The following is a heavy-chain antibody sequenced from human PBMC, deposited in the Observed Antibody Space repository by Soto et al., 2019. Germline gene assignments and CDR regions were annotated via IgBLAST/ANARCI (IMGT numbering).Heavy chain of an antibody. V-gene: IGHV3-23*01. CDR1: GFTFSSYA. CDR2: ISGSGGST. D-gene: IGHD6-13*01. CDR3: AKDLPTAAGNIGAFDI. J-gene: IGHJ3*02. Sequence: GGSLRLSCAASGFTFSSYAMSWVRQAPGNGLEWVSAISGSGGSTNYADSVKGRFTISRDNSKNTLYLQMNSLRAEDTAVYYCAKDLPTAAGNIGAFDIWGQGTMVTVSS.